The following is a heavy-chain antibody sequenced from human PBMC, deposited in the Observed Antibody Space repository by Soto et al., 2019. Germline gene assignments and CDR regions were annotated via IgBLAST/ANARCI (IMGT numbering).Heavy chain of an antibody. CDR2: LDYSGST. V-gene: IGHV4-31*03. CDR3: ARAITIFVVVTSFIQNWFDP. D-gene: IGHD3-3*01. J-gene: IGHJ5*02. Sequence: QVQLQEACPGLVKPSQTLSLNCTVSGGSISRGGYYWSWSRQHQGKGPEGIGYLDYSGSTDYNPSLKSRVTISVDTSTNQFSLKLSSVTAADTAVYSCARAITIFVVVTSFIQNWFDPWGQGTLVTVSS. CDR1: GGSISRGGYY.